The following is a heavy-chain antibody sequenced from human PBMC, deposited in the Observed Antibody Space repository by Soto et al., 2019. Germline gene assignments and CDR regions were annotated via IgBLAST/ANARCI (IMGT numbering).Heavy chain of an antibody. CDR2: IYHRGST. J-gene: IGHJ4*02. CDR3: ARVPDY. Sequence: QLQLQESGSGLVKPSQTLSLTCAVSGGSISSGGYSWSWIRQPPGKGLEWIGYIYHRGSTYYNPSLKGRLTISVDRSQNQCSLKLSSVTAADTADYYCARVPDYWGQGTLVTVSS. V-gene: IGHV4-30-2*01. CDR1: GGSISSGGYS.